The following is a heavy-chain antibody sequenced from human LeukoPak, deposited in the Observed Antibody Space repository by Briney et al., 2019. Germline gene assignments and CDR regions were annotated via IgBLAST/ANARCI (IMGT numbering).Heavy chain of an antibody. D-gene: IGHD3-9*01. CDR2: INPSGGST. Sequence: EASVKVSCKASGGTFSSYPVSWVRQAPGQGLEWMGIINPSGGSTSYAQKFQGRVTMTRDTSTSTVYMELSSLRSEDTAVYYCARVDILTGYYHFDYWGQGTLVTVSS. V-gene: IGHV1-46*01. CDR1: GGTFSSYP. CDR3: ARVDILTGYYHFDY. J-gene: IGHJ4*02.